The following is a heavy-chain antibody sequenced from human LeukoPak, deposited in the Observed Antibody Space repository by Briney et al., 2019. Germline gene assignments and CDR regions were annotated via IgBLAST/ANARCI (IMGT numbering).Heavy chain of an antibody. CDR3: AREKATVYYYYGTDV. J-gene: IGHJ6*02. Sequence: GGSLRLSCAASGFTFSSYWMSWVRQAPGKGLEWVANIKQDGSEKYYVDSVKGRFTISRDNAKNSLYLQMNSLRAEDTAVYYCAREKATVYYYYGTDVWGQGTTVTVSS. CDR2: IKQDGSEK. V-gene: IGHV3-7*05. CDR1: GFTFSSYW. D-gene: IGHD1-26*01.